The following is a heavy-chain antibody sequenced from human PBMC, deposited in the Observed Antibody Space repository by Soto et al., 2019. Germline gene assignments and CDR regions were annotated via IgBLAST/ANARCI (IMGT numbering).Heavy chain of an antibody. CDR1: GGSISSGGYS. CDR3: ARLTGDYEQLFDY. J-gene: IGHJ4*02. CDR2: IYHSGST. V-gene: IGHV4-30-2*01. D-gene: IGHD7-27*01. Sequence: PSETLSLTCAFSGGSISSGGYSWSWIRQPPGKGLEWIGYIYHSGSTCYNPSLKSRVTISVDRSKNQFSLKLSSVTAADTAVYYCARLTGDYEQLFDYWGQGTLVTVSS.